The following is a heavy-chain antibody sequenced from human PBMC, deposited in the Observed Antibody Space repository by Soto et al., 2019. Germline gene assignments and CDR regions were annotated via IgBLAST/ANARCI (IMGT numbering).Heavy chain of an antibody. CDR2: ISVDNGNT. CDR3: ARVGGQSYYGMDV. CDR1: GYTFISYA. J-gene: IGHJ6*02. V-gene: IGHV1-18*01. Sequence: QAQLVQSGVEVKKPGASVKVSCKASGYTFISYAIKWVRQAPGQGLEWMGWISVDNGNTNYAQNLQGRVTMTTDTSTNTAYMEVRSLRSDDAAVYYCARVGGQSYYGMDVWGQGTTVTVSS.